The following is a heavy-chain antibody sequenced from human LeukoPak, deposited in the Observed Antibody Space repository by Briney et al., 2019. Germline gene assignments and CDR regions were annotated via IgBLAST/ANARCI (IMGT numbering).Heavy chain of an antibody. CDR3: AREIAAAGTQSPYNWFDP. V-gene: IGHV4-61*02. Sequence: PSQTLSLTCTVSGGSISSGSYYWSWIRQPAGKGLEWIGRIYTSGSTNYNPSLKSRVTISVDTSKNQFSLKLSSVTAADTAVYYCAREIAAAGTQSPYNWFDPWGQGTLVTVSS. CDR1: GGSISSGSYY. J-gene: IGHJ5*02. CDR2: IYTSGST. D-gene: IGHD6-13*01.